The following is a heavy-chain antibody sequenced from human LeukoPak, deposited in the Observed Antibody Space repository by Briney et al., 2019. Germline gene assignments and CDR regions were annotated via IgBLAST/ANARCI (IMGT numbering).Heavy chain of an antibody. CDR2: ISGSGDTT. Sequence: GGSLRLSCAASGFIFSSYAMHWVRQAPGKGLEWVSIISGSGDTTHYTDSVKGRFTVSRDNSKNTLYLQMNSLRGEDTAVYYCAKIPQVATDTVPYFDHWGQGTLVTVSS. CDR3: AKIPQVATDTVPYFDH. D-gene: IGHD2-21*01. V-gene: IGHV3-23*01. J-gene: IGHJ4*02. CDR1: GFIFSSYA.